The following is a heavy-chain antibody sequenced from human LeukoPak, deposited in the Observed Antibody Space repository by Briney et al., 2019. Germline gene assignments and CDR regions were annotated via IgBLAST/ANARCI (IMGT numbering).Heavy chain of an antibody. D-gene: IGHD3-22*01. CDR3: ARATSYYDSSGYRAVFYFDY. V-gene: IGHV3-74*01. J-gene: IGHJ4*02. CDR1: GFTFSIYW. CDR2: INTDETIT. Sequence: QSGGSLRLSCAASGFTFSIYWMHWVRQAPGKGLVWVSRINTDETITTYADSVKGRFTISRDNAKNTLYLQMNSLRAEDTAVYYCARATSYYDSSGYRAVFYFDYWGQGTLVTVSS.